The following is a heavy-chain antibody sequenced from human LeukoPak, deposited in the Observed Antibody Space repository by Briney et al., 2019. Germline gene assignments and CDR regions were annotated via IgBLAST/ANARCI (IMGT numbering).Heavy chain of an antibody. V-gene: IGHV3-23*01. CDR3: AKDWTTVVTPKGYYFDS. CDR2: ISTTGGSA. J-gene: IGHJ4*02. D-gene: IGHD4-23*01. Sequence: GGSLRLSCAASGFSFNNYAMSWVRQAPGKGLEWVSAISTTGGSAYYADSVKGRFTISRDNSKNTLSLQMDSLRVEDTAVYYCAKDWTTVVTPKGYYFDSWGQGTLVTVSS. CDR1: GFSFNNYA.